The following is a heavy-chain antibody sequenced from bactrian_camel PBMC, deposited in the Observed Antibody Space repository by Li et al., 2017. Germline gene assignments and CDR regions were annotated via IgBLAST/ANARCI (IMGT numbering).Heavy chain of an antibody. Sequence: QVQLVESGGGAVQAGGSLRLSCTASGDIYREKYMGWFRQAPGKEREGVAIIYFRGTTHYADSVKGWFTISQDAAKNTLYLQMNSLKPQDTAMYYCATNKRPGAGALSVAGYNAWGQGAQVTVS. CDR2: IYFRGTT. CDR1: GDIYREKY. J-gene: IGHJ6*01. CDR3: ATNKRPGAGALSVAGYNA. D-gene: IGHD4*01. V-gene: IGHV3S53*01.